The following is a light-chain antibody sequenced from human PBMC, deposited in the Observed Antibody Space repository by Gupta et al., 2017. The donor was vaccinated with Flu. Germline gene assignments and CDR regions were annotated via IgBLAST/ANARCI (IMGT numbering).Light chain of an antibody. CDR3: AAWDDSLNGPV. J-gene: IGLJ1*01. Sequence: QSVLTPPPSASGTPGQRVTISCSGSSFNIGSNSVHWYQQVPGTAPKLLIFRSDQRPSGVPDRFSGSGSGTSASLAISGLRSEDEADYYCAAWDDSLNGPVFGTGTKVTVL. CDR2: RSD. V-gene: IGLV1-47*01. CDR1: SFNIGSNS.